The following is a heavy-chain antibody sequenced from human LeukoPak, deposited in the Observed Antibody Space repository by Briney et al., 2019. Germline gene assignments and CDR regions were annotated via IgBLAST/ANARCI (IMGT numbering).Heavy chain of an antibody. Sequence: ASETLSLTCTVSGGSISSYYWSWIRQPPGKGLEWIGYIYYSGSTNYNPSLKSRVTISVDTSKNQFSLKLSSVTAADTAVYYCARHGRVRAVAGHFDYWGQGTLVTVSS. CDR2: IYYSGST. CDR1: GGSISSYY. D-gene: IGHD6-19*01. CDR3: ARHGRVRAVAGHFDY. V-gene: IGHV4-59*08. J-gene: IGHJ4*02.